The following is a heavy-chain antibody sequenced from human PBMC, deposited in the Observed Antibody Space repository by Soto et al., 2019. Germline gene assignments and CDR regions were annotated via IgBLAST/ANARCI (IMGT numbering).Heavy chain of an antibody. J-gene: IGHJ4*02. CDR2: IFSRGST. V-gene: IGHV4-59*08. Sequence: QVQLQESGPGLVKPSETLSLTCTVSGGSISNYYWSWIRQPPGKGLQWIGYIFSRGSTNYNPSLKSRVTISVNTSKNQFSLNLNSVTAADTAVYYCARQRRDFDYWGQGSLVTVSS. CDR1: GGSISNYY. CDR3: ARQRRDFDY.